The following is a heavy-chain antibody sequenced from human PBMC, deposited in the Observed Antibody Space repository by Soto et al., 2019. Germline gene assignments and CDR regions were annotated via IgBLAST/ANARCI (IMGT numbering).Heavy chain of an antibody. CDR1: GGSISSGGYY. D-gene: IGHD5-12*01. V-gene: IGHV4-31*03. CDR2: IYYSGST. Sequence: QVQLQESGPGLVKPSQTLSLTCTVSGGSISSGGYYWSRIRQHPGKGLVWNGYIYYSGSTYHHPSLKSRVTSSVDASKHHFSLKLSSVAAADTAVYYCARDQRREQWLRSGYFELWGRGTLVTVSS. J-gene: IGHJ2*01. CDR3: ARDQRREQWLRSGYFEL.